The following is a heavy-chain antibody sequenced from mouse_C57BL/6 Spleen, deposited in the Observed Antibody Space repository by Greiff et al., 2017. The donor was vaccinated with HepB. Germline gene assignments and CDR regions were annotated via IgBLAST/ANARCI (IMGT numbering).Heavy chain of an antibody. CDR3: ARSQIYYDDEGFAY. D-gene: IGHD2-4*01. V-gene: IGHV1-82*01. CDR1: GYAFSSSW. J-gene: IGHJ3*01. CDR2: IYPGDGDT. Sequence: LQQSGPELVKPGASVKISCKASGYAFSSSWMNWVKQRPGKGLEWIGRIYPGDGDTNYNGKFKGKATLTADKSSSTAYMQLSSLTSEDSAVYFCARSQIYYDDEGFAYWGQGTLVTVSA.